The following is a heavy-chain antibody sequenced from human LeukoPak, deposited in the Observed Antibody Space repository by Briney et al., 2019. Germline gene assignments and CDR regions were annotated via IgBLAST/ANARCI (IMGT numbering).Heavy chain of an antibody. J-gene: IGHJ4*02. Sequence: GGSLRLSCAASGFTFSSYAMSWVRQAPGKGLEWVSAISGRGGSTYYADSVKGRFTISRDDSKNTLYLQMNSLRAEDTAVYYCAKKKSYCSGGSCFYNYSDYWGQGTLVTVSS. D-gene: IGHD2-15*01. V-gene: IGHV3-23*01. CDR3: AKKKSYCSGGSCFYNYSDY. CDR1: GFTFSSYA. CDR2: ISGRGGST.